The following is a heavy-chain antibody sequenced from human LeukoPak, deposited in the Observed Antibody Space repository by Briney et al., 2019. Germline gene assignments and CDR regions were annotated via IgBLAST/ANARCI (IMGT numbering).Heavy chain of an antibody. J-gene: IGHJ4*02. CDR2: ISSSSKYI. Sequence: KTGGALRLSCAASGFTFSSYTMNWVRQAPGKGLEWVSYISSSSKYIEYADSVKGRFTISRDNARNSLYLQMNSLRAEDTAVYYCARETELGYWGQGTLVTVSS. D-gene: IGHD6-6*01. CDR3: ARETELGY. CDR1: GFTFSSYT. V-gene: IGHV3-21*05.